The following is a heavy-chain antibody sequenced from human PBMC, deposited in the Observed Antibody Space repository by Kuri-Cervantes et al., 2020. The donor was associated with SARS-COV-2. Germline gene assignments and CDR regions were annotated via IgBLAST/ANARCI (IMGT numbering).Heavy chain of an antibody. CDR2: IIPIFGTA. CDR3: ASMPGATYYYYYMDV. D-gene: IGHD1-26*01. Sequence: SVKVSCKASGGTFSSYTISWVRQAPGQGLEWMGGIIPIFGTANYAQKFQGRVTITADKSTSTAYMELSSLRSEDTAVYYCASMPGATYYYYYMDVWGKGTTVTDSS. CDR1: GGTFSSYT. J-gene: IGHJ6*03. V-gene: IGHV1-69*06.